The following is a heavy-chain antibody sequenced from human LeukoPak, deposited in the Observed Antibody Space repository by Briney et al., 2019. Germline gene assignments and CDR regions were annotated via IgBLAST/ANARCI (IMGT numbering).Heavy chain of an antibody. CDR2: IRSDGSNK. CDR1: GFTFTSYG. J-gene: IGHJ6*03. CDR3: VKGAGYYMDV. Sequence: GGCLRLSCAASGFTFTSYGMHYIRQAPGKGLEWVAFIRSDGSNKYYVDSVNGRFTISRDNSKNTLYLQMNSLRAKATAVYYCVKGAGYYMDVWGKGTTVTVSS. V-gene: IGHV3-30*02.